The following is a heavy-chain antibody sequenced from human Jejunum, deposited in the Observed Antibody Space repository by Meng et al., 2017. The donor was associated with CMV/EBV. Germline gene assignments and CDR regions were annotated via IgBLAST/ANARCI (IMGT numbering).Heavy chain of an antibody. D-gene: IGHD1/OR15-1a*01. CDR2: IRNDGSNK. Sequence: QVLLVEAGGGVVQPGESLGLSCEASGISFSISGMHWVRQAPGKGLEWVAFIRNDGSNKYYADSVTGRFTISRDNSKNTVYLQMNSLTTEDTAVYYCAKDKGVTTLDYWGQGTLVTVSS. CDR1: GISFSISG. CDR3: AKDKGVTTLDY. V-gene: IGHV3-30*02. J-gene: IGHJ4*02.